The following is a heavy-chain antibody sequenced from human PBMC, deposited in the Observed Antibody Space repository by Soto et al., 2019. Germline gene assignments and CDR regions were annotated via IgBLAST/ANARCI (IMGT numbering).Heavy chain of an antibody. CDR3: VRDVGFDYAN. V-gene: IGHV3-7*01. Sequence: EVQLVESGGALVQPGGSLRISCVGSGFNFRGDWMSWVRQAPGKGLEWVATMNEDGSEIFYVGSVKGRFVISRDNDENPLHLQMSCVSAEDTGVYFCVRDVGFDYANWGQGTLVTVSS. J-gene: IGHJ4*02. CDR2: MNEDGSEI. D-gene: IGHD2-2*01. CDR1: GFNFRGDW.